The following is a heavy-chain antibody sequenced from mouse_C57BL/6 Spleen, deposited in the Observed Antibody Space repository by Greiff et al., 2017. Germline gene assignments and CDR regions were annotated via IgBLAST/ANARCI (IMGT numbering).Heavy chain of an antibody. CDR3: ARSGTTVVEDYFDY. Sequence: QVQLQQPGAELVKPGASVKLSCKASGYTFTSYWMHWVKQRPGQGLEWIGMIHPNSGSTNYNEKFKSKATLTVDKSSSTAYMQLSSLTSEDSAVYYCARSGTTVVEDYFDYWGQGTTLTVSS. V-gene: IGHV1-64*01. CDR1: GYTFTSYW. CDR2: IHPNSGST. J-gene: IGHJ2*01. D-gene: IGHD1-1*01.